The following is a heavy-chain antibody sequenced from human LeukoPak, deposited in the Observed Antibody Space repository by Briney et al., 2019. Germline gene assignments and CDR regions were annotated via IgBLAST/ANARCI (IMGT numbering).Heavy chain of an antibody. D-gene: IGHD6-6*01. CDR1: GFTFSSYA. Sequence: GRSLRLSCAASGFTFSSYAMHRVRQAPGKGLEWVAVISYDGSNKYYADSVKGRFTISRDNSKNTLYLQMNSLRAEDTAVYYCARNSLEYSSLDYWGQGTLVTVSS. J-gene: IGHJ4*02. CDR2: ISYDGSNK. V-gene: IGHV3-30*04. CDR3: ARNSLEYSSLDY.